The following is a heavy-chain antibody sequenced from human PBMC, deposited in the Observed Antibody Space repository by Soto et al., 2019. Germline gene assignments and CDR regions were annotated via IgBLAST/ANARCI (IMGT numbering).Heavy chain of an antibody. V-gene: IGHV1-69*06. Sequence: SVKVSCKASGGTFSSYAISWVRQAPGQGLEWMGGIIPIFGTANYAQKFQGRVTITADKSTSTAYMELSSLRSEDTAVYYCARDWVAARRAYNWFDPWGKGPPFTASS. CDR2: IIPIFGTA. J-gene: IGHJ5*02. CDR1: GGTFSSYA. CDR3: ARDWVAARRAYNWFDP. D-gene: IGHD6-6*01.